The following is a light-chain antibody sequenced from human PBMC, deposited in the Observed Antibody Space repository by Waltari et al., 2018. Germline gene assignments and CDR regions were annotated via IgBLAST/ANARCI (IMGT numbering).Light chain of an antibody. J-gene: IGKJ3*01. V-gene: IGKV3-15*01. Sequence: EIVMTQSPATLSVSPGERVTLSCRVSQSVSSNLAWYQQKPGQASRLLIYGASTGATGIPARFSASGSGTDFTLTIGSLQSEDFALYYCQQYDNWPLTFGPGTKVDIK. CDR2: GAS. CDR3: QQYDNWPLT. CDR1: QSVSSN.